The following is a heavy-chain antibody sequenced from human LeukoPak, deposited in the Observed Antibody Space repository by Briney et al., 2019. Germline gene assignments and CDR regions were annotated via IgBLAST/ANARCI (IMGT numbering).Heavy chain of an antibody. V-gene: IGHV3-48*02. D-gene: IGHD1-26*01. J-gene: IGHJ3*02. CDR3: AIDAWELPLDAFDI. Sequence: GGSLRLSCAASGFTFSSYNMNWVRQAPGKGLEWASYISDSGTTIYYADSVKGRFTISRDNAKNSLYLQMNSLRDEDTAVYYCAIDAWELPLDAFDIWGQGTMVTVSS. CDR2: ISDSGTTI. CDR1: GFTFSSYN.